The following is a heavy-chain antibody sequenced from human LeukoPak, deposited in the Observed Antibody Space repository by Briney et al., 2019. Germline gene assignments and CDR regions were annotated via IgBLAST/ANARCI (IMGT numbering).Heavy chain of an antibody. CDR1: GGSISSGGYY. D-gene: IGHD4-17*01. CDR3: ARHVYGEGMVV. V-gene: IGHV4-30-4*08. CDR2: IYYSGST. Sequence: SQTLSLTCTVSGGSISSGGYYWSWIRQHPGKGLEWIGYIYYSGSTYYNPSLKSRVTISLDTSKNQFSLTLSSVTAADTAVYYCARHVYGEGMVVWGKGTTVTVSS. J-gene: IGHJ6*04.